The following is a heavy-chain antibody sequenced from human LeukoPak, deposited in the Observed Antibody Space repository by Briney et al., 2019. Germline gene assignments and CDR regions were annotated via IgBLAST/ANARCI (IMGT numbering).Heavy chain of an antibody. V-gene: IGHV4-39*01. CDR2: IYYTGST. CDR1: GASISSSGYY. D-gene: IGHD4-23*01. CDR3: ARPLIGGGLFDY. J-gene: IGHJ4*02. Sequence: SETLSLTCIVSGASISSSGYYWGWIRQPPGKGLEWIGSIYYTGSTYYNPSLKSRVTISVDTSKNQFSLKLSSVTAADTAVYYCARPLIGGGLFDYWGQGTLVTVFS.